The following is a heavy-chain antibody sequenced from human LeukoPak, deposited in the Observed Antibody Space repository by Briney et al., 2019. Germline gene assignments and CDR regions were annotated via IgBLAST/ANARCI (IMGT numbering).Heavy chain of an antibody. CDR1: VFTSSSNY. Sequence: PGGSLSLSCAAFVFTSSSNYMTGAGQAPGKGLEWVSVSFRGGSTHYAGSVEGRFTISRDKSKNTVYLQLNSLRVEDTAMYYCTRGRSVPATRSFDYWGQGTLVTVSS. J-gene: IGHJ4*02. CDR3: TRGRSVPATRSFDY. V-gene: IGHV3-53*01. D-gene: IGHD6-19*01. CDR2: SFRGGST.